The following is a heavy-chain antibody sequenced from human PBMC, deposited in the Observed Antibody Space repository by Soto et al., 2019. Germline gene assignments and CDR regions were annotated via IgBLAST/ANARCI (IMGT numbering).Heavy chain of an antibody. D-gene: IGHD4-17*01. V-gene: IGHV4-31*03. CDR2: IYYSGST. Sequence: SETLSLTCTVSGGSISSGGYYWSWIRQHPGKGLEWIGYIYYSGSTYYNPSLKSRVTISVDTSKNQFSLKLSSVTAADTAVYYCAKGGNDYGELGAFDYWGQGTLVTVSS. J-gene: IGHJ4*02. CDR3: AKGGNDYGELGAFDY. CDR1: GGSISSGGYY.